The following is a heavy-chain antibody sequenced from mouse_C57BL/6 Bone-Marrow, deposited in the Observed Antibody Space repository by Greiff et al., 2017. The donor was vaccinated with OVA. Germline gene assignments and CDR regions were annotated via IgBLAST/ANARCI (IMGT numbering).Heavy chain of an antibody. CDR1: GYAFTNYL. J-gene: IGHJ3*01. D-gene: IGHD2-4*01. CDR3: ARWDYAWFAY. V-gene: IGHV1-54*01. CDR2: INPGSGGT. Sequence: VMLVESGAELVRPGTSVKVSCKASGYAFTNYLIEWVKQRPGQGLEWIGVINPGSGGTNYNEKFKGKATLTADKSSSTAYMQLSSLTSEDSAVYFCARWDYAWFAYWGQGTLVTVSA.